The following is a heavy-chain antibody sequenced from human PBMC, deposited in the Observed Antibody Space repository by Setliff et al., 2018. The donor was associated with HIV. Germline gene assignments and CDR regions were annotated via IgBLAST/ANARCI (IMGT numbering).Heavy chain of an antibody. CDR3: ATGYNFGPQTDYHYYYMDV. CDR1: GYTFTDYY. J-gene: IGHJ6*03. CDR2: IHPENSET. V-gene: IGHV1-69-2*01. D-gene: IGHD5-18*01. Sequence: GASVKVSCKASGYTFTDYYMHWVQQAPGKGLEWVGRIHPENSETVYAAKFQGRVIMTADTSTDTAYMVLSRLRSEDTAVYYCATGYNFGPQTDYHYYYMDVWGKGTTVTVSS.